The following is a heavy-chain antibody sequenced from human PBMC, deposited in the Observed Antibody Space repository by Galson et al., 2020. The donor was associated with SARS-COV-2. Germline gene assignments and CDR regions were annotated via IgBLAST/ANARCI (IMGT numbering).Heavy chain of an antibody. CDR2: IWYDGSNK. CDR1: GFTFSSYG. V-gene: IGHV3-33*01. D-gene: IGHD1-26*01. J-gene: IGHJ4*02. CDR3: AAGWDPITALDY. Sequence: GGSLRLSCAASGFTFSSYGMHWVRQAPGKGLEWVAVIWYDGSNKYYADSVKGRFTISRDNSKNTLYLQMNSLRAEDTAVYYCAAGWDPITALDYWGQGTLVTVSS.